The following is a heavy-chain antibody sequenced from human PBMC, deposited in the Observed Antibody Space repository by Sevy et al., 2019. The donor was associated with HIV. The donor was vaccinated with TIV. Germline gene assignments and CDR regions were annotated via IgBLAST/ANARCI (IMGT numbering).Heavy chain of an antibody. V-gene: IGHV3-30*04. Sequence: GGSLRLSCAASGFTFNTFPMNWVRQSPGKGLECLAVISDDANYKNYAESVKGRFTISRDNSKNTLYLQMNSLKVEDTAVYFCARHWTLDYWGQGALVTVSS. J-gene: IGHJ4*02. D-gene: IGHD3-3*01. CDR1: GFTFNTFP. CDR2: ISDDANYK. CDR3: ARHWTLDY.